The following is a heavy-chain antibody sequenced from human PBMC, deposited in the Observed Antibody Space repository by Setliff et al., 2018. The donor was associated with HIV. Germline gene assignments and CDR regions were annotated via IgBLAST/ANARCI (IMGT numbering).Heavy chain of an antibody. CDR3: ARIVRWELVATSTFFYYYMDV. D-gene: IGHD1-26*01. J-gene: IGHJ6*03. CDR2: IYYTGST. V-gene: IGHV4-34*01. Sequence: KASETLSLTCAVYGGSFSGYYWSWIRQPPGKGLEYIGNIYYTGSTHHNPSLESRVATSVDTSKNQFSLKLSSVTAADTAVYYCARIVRWELVATSTFFYYYMDVWGKGTTVTVSS. CDR1: GGSFSGYY.